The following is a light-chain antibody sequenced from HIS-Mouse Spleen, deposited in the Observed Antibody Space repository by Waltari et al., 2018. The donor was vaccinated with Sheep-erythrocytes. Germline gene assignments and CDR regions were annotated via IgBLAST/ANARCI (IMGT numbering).Light chain of an antibody. CDR1: SYNIGAGYD. CDR3: QSYDSSLSAVV. V-gene: IGLV1-40*01. J-gene: IGLJ2*01. Sequence: VMTQSPLSLPVTLGQPASISCTGSSYNIGAGYDVHWYQQLPGTAPKLMIYDVSKRPSGVPDRFSGSKSGNTASLTISGLQAEDEADYYCQSYDSSLSAVVFGGGTKLTVL. CDR2: DVS.